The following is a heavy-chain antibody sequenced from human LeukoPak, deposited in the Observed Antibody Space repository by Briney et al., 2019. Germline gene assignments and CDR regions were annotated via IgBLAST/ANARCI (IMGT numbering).Heavy chain of an antibody. J-gene: IGHJ6*03. V-gene: IGHV4-59*11. CDR2: IYYSGST. CDR1: GGSISSHY. CDR3: ARDLGGIAARRGRYYYYYMDV. Sequence: PSETLSLTCTDSGGSISSHYWSWIRQPPGKGLEWIGYIYYSGSTNYNPSLKSRVTISVDTSKNQFSLKLSSVTAADTAVYYCARDLGGIAARRGRYYYYYMDVWGKGTTVTVSS. D-gene: IGHD6-6*01.